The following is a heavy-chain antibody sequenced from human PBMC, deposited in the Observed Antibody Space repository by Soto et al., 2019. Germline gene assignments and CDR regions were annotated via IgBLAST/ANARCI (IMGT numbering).Heavy chain of an antibody. V-gene: IGHV4-4*07. Sequence: SETLSLTCTVSGDFISYYSWAWIRQSAGKGLEWIGRVYSTGTIFYNPSLKSRATMSVDTSKNQFSLKLTSVNAADTAVYYCARDYFGRNTRAFVPWGQGALVTVSS. CDR2: VYSTGTI. CDR3: ARDYFGRNTRAFVP. J-gene: IGHJ5*02. CDR1: GDFISYYS. D-gene: IGHD3-10*01.